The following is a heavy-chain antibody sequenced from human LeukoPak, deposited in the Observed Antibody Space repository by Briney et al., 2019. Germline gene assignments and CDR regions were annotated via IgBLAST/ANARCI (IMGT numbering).Heavy chain of an antibody. Sequence: GRSLRLSCAASGFTFSSYVMHWVRQAPGKGLEWVAIISYDGSNEYYADSVKGRFTISRDNSKNTLYLQMNSLRAEDTALYYCAKPAKTDYADYWGQGTLVTVSS. CDR2: ISYDGSNE. CDR3: AKPAKTDYADY. CDR1: GFTFSSYV. J-gene: IGHJ4*02. D-gene: IGHD1-14*01. V-gene: IGHV3-30*04.